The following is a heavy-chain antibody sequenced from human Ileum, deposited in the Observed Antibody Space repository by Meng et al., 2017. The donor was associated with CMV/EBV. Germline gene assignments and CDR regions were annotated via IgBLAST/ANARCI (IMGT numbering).Heavy chain of an antibody. V-gene: IGHV3-48*03. CDR1: GFMFSRHW. D-gene: IGHD3-22*01. CDR3: ARGGGWYYYDSRLGNGIDY. J-gene: IGHJ4*02. CDR2: ISSSGSTI. Sequence: GESLKISCAASGFMFSRHWMHWVRQAPGKGLEWVSYISSSGSTIYYADSVKGRFTISRDNAKNSLYLQMNSLRAEDTAVYYCARGGGWYYYDSRLGNGIDYWGQGTLVTVSS.